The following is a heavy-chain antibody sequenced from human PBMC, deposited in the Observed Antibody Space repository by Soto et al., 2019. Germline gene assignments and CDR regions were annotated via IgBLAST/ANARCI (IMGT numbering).Heavy chain of an antibody. J-gene: IGHJ5*01. V-gene: IGHV4-31*03. Sequence: PSETLSLTCTVSGGSISHADYYWIWIRQHPGKGLEWIGYIYYSGGTYFNPSLESRVTMSVDTSKNQFSLNLNSVTAADTAVYYCARAMVRGVLGSWGQGTLVTVSS. CDR2: IYYSGGT. CDR1: GGSISHADYY. D-gene: IGHD3-10*01. CDR3: ARAMVRGVLGS.